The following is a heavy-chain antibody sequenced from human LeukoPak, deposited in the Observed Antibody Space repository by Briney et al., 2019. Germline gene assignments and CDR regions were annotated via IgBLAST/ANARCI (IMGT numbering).Heavy chain of an antibody. Sequence: SETLSLTCAVYGGSFSGYYWSWIRQPPGKGLEWIGEINHSGSTNYNPSLKSRVTISVDTSKNQFSLKLSSVTAADTAVYYCARGYHALYPRYYYYYGMDVWGQGTTVTVSS. CDR2: INHSGST. V-gene: IGHV4-34*01. D-gene: IGHD2-2*01. J-gene: IGHJ6*02. CDR3: ARGYHALYPRYYYYYGMDV. CDR1: GGSFSGYY.